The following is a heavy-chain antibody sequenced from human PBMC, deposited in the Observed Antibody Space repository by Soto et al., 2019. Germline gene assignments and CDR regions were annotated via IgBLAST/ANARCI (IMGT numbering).Heavy chain of an antibody. CDR2: INHSGST. Sequence: SETLSLTCAVYNGSFSVYYWTWIRQTPGKGLEWIGEINHSGSTNYNPSLKSRVTISVDTSKNQFSLKLSSATAADTAVYYCARDSTRRGACDIWGQGTMVTVSS. V-gene: IGHV4-34*01. J-gene: IGHJ3*02. CDR1: NGSFSVYY. D-gene: IGHD2-2*01. CDR3: ARDSTRRGACDI.